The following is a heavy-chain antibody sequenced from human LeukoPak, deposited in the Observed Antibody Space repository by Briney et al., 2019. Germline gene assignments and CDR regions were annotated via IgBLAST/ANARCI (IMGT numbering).Heavy chain of an antibody. CDR2: ISDSGGNA. CDR3: AKDAGTSTYFDY. Sequence: GGSLRLSCAASGFTFSNYAMSWVRQAPGKGLEWVSVISDSGGNAFYADSVRGWFTISRDNSKNTLYLEMNSLRAEDTAVYYCAKDAGTSTYFDYWGRGTLVTVSS. CDR1: GFTFSNYA. J-gene: IGHJ4*02. V-gene: IGHV3-23*01. D-gene: IGHD1-1*01.